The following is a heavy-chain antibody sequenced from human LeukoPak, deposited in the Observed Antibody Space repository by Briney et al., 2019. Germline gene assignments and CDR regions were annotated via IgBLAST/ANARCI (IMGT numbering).Heavy chain of an antibody. CDR3: ARYAAKAEYFQH. CDR1: GGSISSGSSY. J-gene: IGHJ1*01. D-gene: IGHD6-13*01. V-gene: IGHV4-61*02. CDR2: IYTSGST. Sequence: PSETLSLTCTVSGGSISSGSSYWSWIRQPAGKGLEWIGRIYTSGSTNYNPSLKSRVTISVDTSKNQFSLKLSSVTAADTAVYYCARYAAKAEYFQHWGQGTLVTVSS.